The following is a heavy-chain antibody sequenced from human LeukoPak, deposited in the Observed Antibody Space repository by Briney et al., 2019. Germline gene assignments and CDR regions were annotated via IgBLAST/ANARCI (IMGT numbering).Heavy chain of an antibody. V-gene: IGHV1-24*01. CDR1: GYTFTSYG. Sequence: GASVKVSCKASGYTFTSYGISWVRQAPGQGLEWMGGFDPEDGETIYAQKFQGRVTMTEDTSTDTAYMELSSLRSEDTAVYYCATAKNFWSGYYPLYAFDIWGQGTMVTVSS. CDR3: ATAKNFWSGYYPLYAFDI. CDR2: FDPEDGET. J-gene: IGHJ3*02. D-gene: IGHD3-3*01.